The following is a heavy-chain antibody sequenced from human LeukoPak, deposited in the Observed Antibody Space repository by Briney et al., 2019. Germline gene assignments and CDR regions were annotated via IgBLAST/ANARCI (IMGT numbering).Heavy chain of an antibody. Sequence: SETLSLTCTVPGGSISSGGYYWSWIRRHPGKGLEWIGYIYYSGSTYYNPSLKSRVTISVDTSKNQFSLKLSSVTAADTAVYYCARGRSTSPFDYWGQGTLVTVSS. J-gene: IGHJ4*02. V-gene: IGHV4-31*03. D-gene: IGHD2-2*01. CDR1: GGSISSGGYY. CDR2: IYYSGST. CDR3: ARGRSTSPFDY.